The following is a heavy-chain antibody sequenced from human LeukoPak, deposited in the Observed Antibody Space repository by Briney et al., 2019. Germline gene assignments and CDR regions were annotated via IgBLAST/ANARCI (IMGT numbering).Heavy chain of an antibody. D-gene: IGHD4-11*01. V-gene: IGHV4-30-4*08. CDR1: GSSISSGGYY. CDR2: IYYSGST. Sequence: SETLSLTCTVSGSSISSGGYYWSWIRQPPGKGLEWIGYIYYSGSTYYNPSLKSRVTISVDTSKNQFSLKLSSVTAADTAVYYCARVGGSNPYYYYYGMDVWGQGTTVTVSS. J-gene: IGHJ6*02. CDR3: ARVGGSNPYYYYYGMDV.